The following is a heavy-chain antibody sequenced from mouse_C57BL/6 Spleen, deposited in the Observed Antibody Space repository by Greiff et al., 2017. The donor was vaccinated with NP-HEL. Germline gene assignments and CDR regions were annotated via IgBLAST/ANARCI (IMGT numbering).Heavy chain of an antibody. J-gene: IGHJ2*01. CDR3: ARGYGSLDY. CDR1: GYSFTGYY. V-gene: IGHV1-42*01. CDR2: INPSTGGT. Sequence: EVKLMESGPELVKPGASVKISCKASGYSFTGYYMNWVKQSPEKSLEWIGEINPSTGGTTYNQKFKAKATLTVDKSSSTAYMQLKSLTSEDSAVYYCARGYGSLDYWGQGTTLTVSS. D-gene: IGHD1-1*01.